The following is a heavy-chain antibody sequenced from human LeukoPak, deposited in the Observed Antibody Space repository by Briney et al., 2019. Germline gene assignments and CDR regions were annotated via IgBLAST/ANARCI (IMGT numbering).Heavy chain of an antibody. V-gene: IGHV1-2*02. Sequence: ASVKVSCKASGYTFTGYYMHWVRQAPGQGLEWMGWINPNSGGTNYAQKFQGGVTMTRDTSISTAYMELSRLRSDDTAVYYCAREEYCSSTSCSFDYWGQGTLVTVSS. CDR2: INPNSGGT. CDR1: GYTFTGYY. CDR3: AREEYCSSTSCSFDY. J-gene: IGHJ4*02. D-gene: IGHD2-2*01.